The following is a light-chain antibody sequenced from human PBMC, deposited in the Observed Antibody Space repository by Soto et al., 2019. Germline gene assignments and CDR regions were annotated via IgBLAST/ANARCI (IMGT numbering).Light chain of an antibody. Sequence: QSVLTQPRSVSGSPGQSVTISCTGTSSDVGGYNFVSWYQLHPGKAPKVMISDVIKRPSGVPDRFSGSKSGNTASLTISGLKAEDEADYYCCSYSGSPAYVFGTGTKLTVL. V-gene: IGLV2-11*01. CDR3: CSYSGSPAYV. CDR2: DVI. J-gene: IGLJ1*01. CDR1: SSDVGGYNF.